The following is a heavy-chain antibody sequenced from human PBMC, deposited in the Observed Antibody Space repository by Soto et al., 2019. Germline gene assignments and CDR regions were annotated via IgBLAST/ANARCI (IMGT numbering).Heavy chain of an antibody. CDR2: ISYDGSNK. D-gene: IGHD2-2*01. CDR1: EFTISSYA. Sequence: PGGPMRLSRAASEFTISSYATHRVSKAPGKGLEWVAVISYDGSNKYYADSVKGRVTISRDNSKNTLYLQMNSLRAEDTAVYYCARDPRVPAPKNAQLSWLDPWGQGTLVTVSS. V-gene: IGHV3-30-3*01. J-gene: IGHJ5*02. CDR3: ARDPRVPAPKNAQLSWLDP.